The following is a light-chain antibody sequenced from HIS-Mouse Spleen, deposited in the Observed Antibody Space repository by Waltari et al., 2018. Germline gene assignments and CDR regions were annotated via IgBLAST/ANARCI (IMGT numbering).Light chain of an antibody. J-gene: IGLJ1*01. V-gene: IGLV1-44*01. CDR2: SNN. Sequence: QSALTQPPSASGTPGQRVTIPCSGSSHHTASTTVNRYQQLPGTAPKLLIYSNNQRPSGVPDRFSGSKSGTSASLAISGLQSEDEADYYCAAWDDSLNGYVFGTGTKVTVL. CDR1: SHHTASTT. CDR3: AAWDDSLNGYV.